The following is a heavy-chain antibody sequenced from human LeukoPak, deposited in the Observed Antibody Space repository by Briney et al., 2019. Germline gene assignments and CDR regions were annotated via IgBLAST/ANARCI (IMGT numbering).Heavy chain of an antibody. CDR3: AGHHPRNTVDF. V-gene: IGHV4-59*08. J-gene: IGHJ4*02. Sequence: SETLSLTCAVYGGSFSGYYWSWIRQPPGKGLEWIAYISDIGSINYNPSLKSRVTISLDTSKNQFSLKLSSVAAADAAVYYCAGHHPRNTVDFWGQGTLVTVSS. CDR2: ISDIGSI. CDR1: GGSFSGYY. D-gene: IGHD2/OR15-2a*01.